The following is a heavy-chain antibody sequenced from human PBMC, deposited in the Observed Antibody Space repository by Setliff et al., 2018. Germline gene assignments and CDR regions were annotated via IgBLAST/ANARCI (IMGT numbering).Heavy chain of an antibody. CDR1: GYTLTELS. V-gene: IGHV1-24*01. CDR2: FDPEDGET. CDR3: ARGRHPPWSGYPYYYMDV. Sequence: VASVKVSCKVSGYTLTELSMHWVRQAPGKGLEWMGGFDPEDGETIYAQKFQGRVTMTEDTSTDTAYMELSSLRSEDTAVYYCARGRHPPWSGYPYYYMDVWGKGTTVTVSS. J-gene: IGHJ6*03. D-gene: IGHD3-3*01.